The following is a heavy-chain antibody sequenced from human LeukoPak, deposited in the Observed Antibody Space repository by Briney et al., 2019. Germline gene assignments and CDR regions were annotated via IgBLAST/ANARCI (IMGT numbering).Heavy chain of an antibody. D-gene: IGHD3-10*01. Sequence: GGSLRLSCAASGFTFSSYAMSWVRQAPGKGLEWVSAISGSGGSTYYADSVKGRFTISRDNSKNTLYLQMNSLRAEDTAVYYCAKGDAVRGARPDAFDIWGQGTMVTVSS. CDR1: GFTFSSYA. V-gene: IGHV3-23*01. CDR2: ISGSGGST. J-gene: IGHJ3*02. CDR3: AKGDAVRGARPDAFDI.